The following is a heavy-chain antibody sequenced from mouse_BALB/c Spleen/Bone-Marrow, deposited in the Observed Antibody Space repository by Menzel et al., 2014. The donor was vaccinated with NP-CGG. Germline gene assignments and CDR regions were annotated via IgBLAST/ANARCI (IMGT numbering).Heavy chain of an antibody. V-gene: IGHV1S81*02. D-gene: IGHD1-1*01. CDR2: INPINGGT. J-gene: IGHJ1*01. CDR1: GYTFTSYY. CDR3: TRSNYGYWYFDV. Sequence: QVQLQQSGAELVKPGASVKLSCKASGYTFTSYYMYWVRQRPGQGLEWIGEINPINGGTKISEKFKCRATLTVDKSSSTAFMQLSTLTSEDSAVYYCTRSNYGYWYFDVWGAGTTVTVSS.